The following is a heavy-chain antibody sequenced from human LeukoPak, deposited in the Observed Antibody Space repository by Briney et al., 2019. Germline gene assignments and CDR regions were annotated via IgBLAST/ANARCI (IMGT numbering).Heavy chain of an antibody. D-gene: IGHD6-19*01. CDR1: GFPLEDYA. Sequence: GSSLRLFCAPSGFPLEDYAEHWLRPAPGKAVVGGSDIAWYGGSIGYAVSVKGRFTISRDNAKISLYLQMNSLRAEDTALYDCAKDMLSSGWYPDYWGQGTLVTVSS. CDR2: IAWYGGSI. CDR3: AKDMLSSGWYPDY. J-gene: IGHJ4*02. V-gene: IGHV3-9*01.